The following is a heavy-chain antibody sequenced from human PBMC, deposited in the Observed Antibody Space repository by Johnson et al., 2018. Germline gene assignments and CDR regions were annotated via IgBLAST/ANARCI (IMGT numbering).Heavy chain of an antibody. V-gene: IGHV4-59*01. CDR2: IYYSGST. Sequence: QVQLQESGPGLVKPSETLSLTCTVSGGSISSYYWSWIRQPPGKGLEWIGYIYYSGSTNYNPSLKSRVTISVDTSKNTLYLQINSLKDEDTAVDYCARRVEWLLTYSYSYMDVWGKGTTVTVSS. CDR1: GGSISSYY. CDR3: ARRVEWLLTYSYSYMDV. D-gene: IGHD3-3*01. J-gene: IGHJ6*03.